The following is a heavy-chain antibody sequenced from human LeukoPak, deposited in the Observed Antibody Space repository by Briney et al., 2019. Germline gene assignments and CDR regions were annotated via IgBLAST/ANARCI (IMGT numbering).Heavy chain of an antibody. D-gene: IGHD2-15*01. CDR1: GYTFTSYG. CDR3: ARDTAEECSGGSCYVFHAFDI. Sequence: ASVKVSCKASGYTFTSYGISWVRQAPGQGLEWMGWISAYNGNTNYAQKLQGRVTMTTDTSTSTAYMELRSLRSDDTAVYYCARDTAEECSGGSCYVFHAFDIWGQGTMVTVSS. V-gene: IGHV1-18*01. CDR2: ISAYNGNT. J-gene: IGHJ3*02.